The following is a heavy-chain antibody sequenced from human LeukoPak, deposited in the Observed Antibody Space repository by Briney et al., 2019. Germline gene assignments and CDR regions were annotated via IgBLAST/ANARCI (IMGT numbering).Heavy chain of an antibody. Sequence: SETLSLTCTVSGGSISSYYWSWIRQPPGKGLEWIGYIYYSGSTNYNPSLKSRVTISVDTSKNQFSLKLSSVTAADTAVYYCARKPTGTTGYFDYWGQGTLVTVSS. V-gene: IGHV4-59*08. CDR3: ARKPTGTTGYFDY. J-gene: IGHJ4*02. CDR2: IYYSGST. D-gene: IGHD1-7*01. CDR1: GGSISSYY.